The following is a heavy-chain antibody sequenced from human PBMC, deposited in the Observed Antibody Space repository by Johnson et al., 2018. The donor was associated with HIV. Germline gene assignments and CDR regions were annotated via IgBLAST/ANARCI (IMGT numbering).Heavy chain of an antibody. CDR3: AIAYSYGVLYI. CDR1: GFTFSDYY. J-gene: IGHJ3*02. V-gene: IGHV3-66*01. D-gene: IGHD1-26*01. Sequence: MLLVESGGGLVKPGGSLRLSCAASGFTFSDYYMSWIRQAPGKGLEWVSVVYSGGYTYYADSVKGRFTISRDPSKKTLYLQMKSLRAEDTALYYCAIAYSYGVLYIWGPGTMVTVSS. CDR2: VYSGGYT.